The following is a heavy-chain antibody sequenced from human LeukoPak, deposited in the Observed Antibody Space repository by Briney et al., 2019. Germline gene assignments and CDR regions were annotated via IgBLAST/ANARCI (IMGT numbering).Heavy chain of an antibody. CDR2: ISSSSSYT. CDR3: AKDDKRYCSSTSCSAEDY. Sequence: GGSLRLSCAASGFTFSDYYMSWIRQAPGKGLEWVSYISSSSSYTNYADSVKGRLTISRDNAKNSLYLQMNSLRAEDTAVYYRAKDDKRYCSSTSCSAEDYWGQGTLVTVSS. J-gene: IGHJ4*02. V-gene: IGHV3-11*06. CDR1: GFTFSDYY. D-gene: IGHD2-2*01.